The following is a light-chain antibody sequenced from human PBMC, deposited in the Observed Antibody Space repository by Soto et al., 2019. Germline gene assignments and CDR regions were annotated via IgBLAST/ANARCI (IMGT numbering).Light chain of an antibody. J-gene: IGKJ5*01. V-gene: IGKV3-11*01. CDR1: QSVSTY. CDR2: DAS. Sequence: ETVFTQSPSTVSLSPGESATLSCRASQSVSTYLAWYQQKPGQAPRLLIYDASNRVTGIPARFRGSGSGTEFTLTISSLQSEDFAVYYCQQYNNWPPITFGQGTRLEI. CDR3: QQYNNWPPIT.